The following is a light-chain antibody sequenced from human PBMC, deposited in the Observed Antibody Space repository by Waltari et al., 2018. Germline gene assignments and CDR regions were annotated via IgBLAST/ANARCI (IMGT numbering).Light chain of an antibody. CDR2: DLR. V-gene: IGLV2-11*01. CDR1: SGDVGGNNY. J-gene: IGLJ3*02. CDR3: CSYAGSYTWV. Sequence: QSALTQPRSVSGSPGQSVTISCTGTSGDVGGNNYVSWYQQHPGKAPKVMIYDLRRRPSGVPDRFSGSRSANTASLTIAGLQAEDEADYYCCSYAGSYTWVFGGGTKVTVL.